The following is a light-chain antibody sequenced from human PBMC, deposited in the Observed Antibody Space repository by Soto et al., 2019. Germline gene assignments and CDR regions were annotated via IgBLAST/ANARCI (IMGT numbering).Light chain of an antibody. Sequence: ENVLTQSPATLSLSPGERATLSCRASQSVSSNLAWYQQKPGQAPRLLISGASTGATGIPARFSGSGSGTEFTLTINSLQSEDSAVYYCQQYYTWPVTFGGGTKVDIK. CDR1: QSVSSN. CDR2: GAS. CDR3: QQYYTWPVT. J-gene: IGKJ4*01. V-gene: IGKV3-15*01.